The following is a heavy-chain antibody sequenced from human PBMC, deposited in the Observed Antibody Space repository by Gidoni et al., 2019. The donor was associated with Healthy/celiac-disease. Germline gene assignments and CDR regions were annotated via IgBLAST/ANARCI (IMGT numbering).Heavy chain of an antibody. CDR1: GFTFSSYA. V-gene: IGHV3-30-3*01. D-gene: IGHD5-18*01. CDR2: ISYDGSNK. Sequence: QVQLVESGGGVVQPGRSLRLSCAASGFTFSSYAMHWVRQAPGKGLEWVAVISYDGSNKYYADSVKGRFTISRDNSKNTLYLQMNSLRAEDTAVYYCARDSNSGYSYDYWGQGTLVTVSS. CDR3: ARDSNSGYSYDY. J-gene: IGHJ4*02.